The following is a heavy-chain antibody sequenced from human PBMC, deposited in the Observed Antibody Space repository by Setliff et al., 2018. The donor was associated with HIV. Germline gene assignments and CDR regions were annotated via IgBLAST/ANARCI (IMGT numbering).Heavy chain of an antibody. J-gene: IGHJ4*02. CDR2: RNQNGGSR. CDR1: GFSFSSYW. V-gene: IGHV3-7*03. Sequence: GGSLRLSCAGSGFSFSSYWMTWVSQAPGKGLEWVANRNQNGGSRNYVASGKGRFTISRDNTKNSLYLQMNSLRAEDTAMYYCVRDGYNNWDLDHWGQGTLVTVSS. D-gene: IGHD5-12*01. CDR3: VRDGYNNWDLDH.